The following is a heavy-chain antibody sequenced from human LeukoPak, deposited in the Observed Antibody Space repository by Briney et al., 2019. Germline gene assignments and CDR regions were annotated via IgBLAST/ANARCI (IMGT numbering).Heavy chain of an antibody. CDR1: GGSISSSSYY. Sequence: PSETLSLTCTVSGGSISSSSYYWSWIRQPAGKGLEWIGRIYSSGRTNYNPSLKSRVTISLDTSRNQFSLRLYSVTAADTAIYYCARDLGGTYSPENWFDPWGQGTLVTVSS. V-gene: IGHV4-61*02. D-gene: IGHD1-26*01. CDR2: IYSSGRT. J-gene: IGHJ5*02. CDR3: ARDLGGTYSPENWFDP.